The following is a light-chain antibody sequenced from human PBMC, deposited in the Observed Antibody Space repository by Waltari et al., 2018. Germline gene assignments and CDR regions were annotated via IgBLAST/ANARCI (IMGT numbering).Light chain of an antibody. CDR2: EAS. CDR3: MQRIQIPVT. J-gene: IGKJ4*01. V-gene: IGKV2D-29*01. Sequence: VMTQSPPSLSVSPGQPASISCKSSQSLLHSDGKSYLCWYVQKPGQPPQLLIYEASNRFSGVPERFSGSGSGTLFTLKISRVEAEDVGIYYCMQRIQIPVTFGGGTKVEIK. CDR1: QSLLHSDGKSY.